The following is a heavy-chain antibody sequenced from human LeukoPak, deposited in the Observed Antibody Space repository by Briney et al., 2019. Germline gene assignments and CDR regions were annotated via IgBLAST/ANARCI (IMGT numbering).Heavy chain of an antibody. V-gene: IGHV3-11*04. CDR1: GFIFSDPY. J-gene: IGHJ4*02. D-gene: IGHD6-19*01. Sequence: GGSLRLSCTASGFIFSDPYMSWIRQAPGKGLEWVSYISSSGNTIYYADSVKGRFTISRDNAKNSLYLQMNSLRVEDTAVYYCAREPKQWLVPIDYWGQGTLVTVSS. CDR3: AREPKQWLVPIDY. CDR2: ISSSGNTI.